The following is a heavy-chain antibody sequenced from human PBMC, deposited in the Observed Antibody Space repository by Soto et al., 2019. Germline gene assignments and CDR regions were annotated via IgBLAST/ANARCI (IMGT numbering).Heavy chain of an antibody. J-gene: IGHJ6*03. CDR3: ARGISGEYYYYYYMDV. CDR1: GYTFTSYD. Sequence: ASVKVSFKASGYTFTSYDINWVRQATGQGLEWMGWMNPNSGNTGYAQKFQGRVTMTRNTSISTAYMELSSLRSEDTAVYYCARGISGEYYYYYYMDVWGKGTTVTV. V-gene: IGHV1-8*01. D-gene: IGHD3-3*02. CDR2: MNPNSGNT.